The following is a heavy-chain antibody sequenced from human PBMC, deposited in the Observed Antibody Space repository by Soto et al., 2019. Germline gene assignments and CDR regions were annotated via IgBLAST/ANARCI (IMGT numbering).Heavy chain of an antibody. D-gene: IGHD1-26*01. CDR2: IIPIFGTA. J-gene: IGHJ5*02. V-gene: IGHV1-69*13. CDR1: GCTFSSYA. Sequence: RASVKVSCKASGCTFSSYAISWVRQAPGQGLEWMGGIIPIFGTANYAQKFQGRVTITADESTSTAYMELSSLRSEDTAVYYCARDPGELRWFDPWGQGTLVTVSS. CDR3: ARDPGELRWFDP.